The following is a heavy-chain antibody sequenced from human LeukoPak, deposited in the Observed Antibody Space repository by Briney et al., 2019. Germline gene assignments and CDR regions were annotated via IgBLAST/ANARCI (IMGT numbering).Heavy chain of an antibody. V-gene: IGHV3-33*01. J-gene: IGHJ4*02. D-gene: IGHD4-17*01. CDR3: ARGDLYGDYVILN. CDR1: GFTFSSCG. CDR2: IWYDGSNK. Sequence: GRSLRLSCAASGFTFSSCGMHWVRQAPGKGLEWVAVIWYDGSNKYYADSVKGRFTISSDNSKNTLYLQMNSLRAEDTAVYYCARGDLYGDYVILNWGQGTLVTVSS.